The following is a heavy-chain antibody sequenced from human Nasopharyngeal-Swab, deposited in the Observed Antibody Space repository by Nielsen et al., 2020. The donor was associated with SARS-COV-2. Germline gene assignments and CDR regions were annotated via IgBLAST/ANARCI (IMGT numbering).Heavy chain of an antibody. CDR3: AREHLDTAMVSDY. CDR2: ISSSSTI. Sequence: WIRQPPGKGLEWVSCISSSSTIYYADSVKGRFTISRDNAKNSLYLQMNSLRAEDTAVYYCAREHLDTAMVSDYWGQGTLVTVSS. V-gene: IGHV3-69-1*01. J-gene: IGHJ4*02. D-gene: IGHD5-18*01.